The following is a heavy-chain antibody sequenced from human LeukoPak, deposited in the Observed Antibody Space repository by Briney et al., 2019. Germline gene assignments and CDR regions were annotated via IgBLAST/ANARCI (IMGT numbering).Heavy chain of an antibody. J-gene: IGHJ6*03. CDR2: IRSKANSYAT. Sequence: GGSLRLSCAASGFTFSSYWMSWVRQASGKGLEWVGRIRSKANSYATAYAASVKGRFTISRDDSKNTAYLQMNSLRAEDTAVYYCARDRTVTTYYYYMDVWGKGTTVTVSS. D-gene: IGHD4-17*01. CDR1: GFTFSSYW. CDR3: ARDRTVTTYYYYMDV. V-gene: IGHV3-73*01.